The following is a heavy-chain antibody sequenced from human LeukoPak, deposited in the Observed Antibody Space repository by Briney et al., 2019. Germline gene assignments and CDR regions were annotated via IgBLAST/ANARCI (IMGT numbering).Heavy chain of an antibody. V-gene: IGHV1-18*01. CDR2: TSAYNGNT. J-gene: IGHJ4*02. CDR1: RYTFTTSG. Sequence: APVKVSCKASRYTFTTSGISWVRQAPGHGLEWMGWTSAYNGNTNYTQKLQGRVTMSTDTSTSTAYMELRSLRSDDTAVYYCARAYYDFWSGYYTRSFDYWGQGTLVTVSS. CDR3: ARAYYDFWSGYYTRSFDY. D-gene: IGHD3-3*01.